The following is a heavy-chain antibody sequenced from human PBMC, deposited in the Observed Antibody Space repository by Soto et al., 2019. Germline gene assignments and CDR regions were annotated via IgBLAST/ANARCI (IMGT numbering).Heavy chain of an antibody. CDR3: TRGYTGYAQAGLDS. D-gene: IGHD5-12*01. Sequence: EVQLVESGGGLVQPGGSLRLSCAASGFTFSIYSMNWVRQAPGKGLEWVSYITSSGSATYYADTVKGRFTISRDNSKNYLYLQMNSLRAEDTAVYYCTRGYTGYAQAGLDSWGQGTLVTVSA. V-gene: IGHV3-48*01. J-gene: IGHJ4*02. CDR2: ITSSGSAT. CDR1: GFTFSIYS.